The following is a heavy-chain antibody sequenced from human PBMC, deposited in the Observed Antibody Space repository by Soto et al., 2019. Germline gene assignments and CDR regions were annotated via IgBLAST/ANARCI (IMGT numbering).Heavy chain of an antibody. CDR3: AREMGLRLGELSE. CDR2: IIPIFGTA. V-gene: IGHV1-69*01. D-gene: IGHD3-16*02. Sequence: QVQLVQSGAEVKKPGSSVKVSCKASGGTFSSYAISWVRQAPGQGLEWMGGIIPIFGTANFAQKFQGRVTITADEATSTAYMELSSVRSEDTSVYYCAREMGLRLGELSEWGQGTLVTVSS. J-gene: IGHJ4*02. CDR1: GGTFSSYA.